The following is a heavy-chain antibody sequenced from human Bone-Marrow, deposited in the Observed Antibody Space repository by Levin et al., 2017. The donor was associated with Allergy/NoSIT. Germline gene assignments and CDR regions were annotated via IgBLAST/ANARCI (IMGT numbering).Heavy chain of an antibody. CDR1: GFTFSSYG. D-gene: IGHD3-22*01. CDR2: ISYDGSNK. J-gene: IGHJ3*02. Sequence: PGGSLRLSCAASGFTFSSYGMHWVRQAPGKGLEWVAVISYDGSNKYYADSVKGRFTISRDNSKNTLYLQMNSLRAEDTAVYYCAKDIRFVYYYDSSGPRGGDAFDIWGQGTMVTVSS. V-gene: IGHV3-30*18. CDR3: AKDIRFVYYYDSSGPRGGDAFDI.